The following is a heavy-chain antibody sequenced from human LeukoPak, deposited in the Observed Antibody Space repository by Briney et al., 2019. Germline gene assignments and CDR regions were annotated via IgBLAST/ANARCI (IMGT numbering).Heavy chain of an antibody. D-gene: IGHD3-10*01. CDR1: GGSISSSNSY. Sequence: PSETLSLTCTVSGGSISSSNSYWGWIRQPPGKGLEWIGSINYSGSTYYNPSLKSRVTISVDTSKNQFSLKLSSVTAADTAVYYCARREAVVVRGAYYYYGMDVWGQGTTVTVSS. CDR2: INYSGST. J-gene: IGHJ6*02. CDR3: ARREAVVVRGAYYYYGMDV. V-gene: IGHV4-39*01.